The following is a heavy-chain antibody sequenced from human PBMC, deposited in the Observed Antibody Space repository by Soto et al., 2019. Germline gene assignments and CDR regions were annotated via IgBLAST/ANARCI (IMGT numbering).Heavy chain of an antibody. Sequence: SETLSLTCTVSGGSISSYYWSWFRQPAGKGLEWIGRIYTSGSTNYNPSLKSRVTMSVDTSKNQFSLKLSSVTAADTAVYYCARDGGVFAVTTSLNWFDPWGQGTLVTVSS. CDR3: ARDGGVFAVTTSLNWFDP. V-gene: IGHV4-4*07. CDR2: IYTSGST. J-gene: IGHJ5*02. D-gene: IGHD4-4*01. CDR1: GGSISSYY.